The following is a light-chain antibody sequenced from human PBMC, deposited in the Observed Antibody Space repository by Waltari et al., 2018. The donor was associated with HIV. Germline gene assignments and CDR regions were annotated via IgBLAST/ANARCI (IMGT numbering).Light chain of an antibody. CDR2: EDK. CDR3: QSCDRSIQV. CDR1: IGTIGDNF. Sequence: NFMLTQPHSVLESPGKPVTIPCTRSIGTIGDNFVHCYHQPPGSSPIIVIYEDKQRPSGVPYRFSGSIGSSSNSASLTISGLKTEDEGDYYCQSCDRSIQVFGGGTKLTVL. J-gene: IGLJ3*02. V-gene: IGLV6-57*01.